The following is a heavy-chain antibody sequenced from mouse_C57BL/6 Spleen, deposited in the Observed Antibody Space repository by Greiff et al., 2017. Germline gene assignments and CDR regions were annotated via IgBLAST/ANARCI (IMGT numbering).Heavy chain of an antibody. CDR1: GYAFSSYW. V-gene: IGHV1-80*01. Sequence: QVQLKQSGAELVKPGASVKISCKASGYAFSSYWMNWVKQRPGKGLEWIGQIYPGDGDTNYNGKFKGKATLTADKSSSTAYMQLSSLTSEDSAVYFCARVGTGTWFAYWGQGTLVTVSA. CDR3: ARVGTGTWFAY. CDR2: IYPGDGDT. D-gene: IGHD4-1*01. J-gene: IGHJ3*01.